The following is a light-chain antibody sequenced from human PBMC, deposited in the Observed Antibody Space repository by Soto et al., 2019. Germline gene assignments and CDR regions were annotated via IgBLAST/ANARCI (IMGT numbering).Light chain of an antibody. V-gene: IGLV6-57*02. CDR2: EDS. J-gene: IGLJ2*01. Sequence: NFMLTQPHSVSGSPGKTVIISCTGSSGSISRNYVQWYQQRPGSAPRTVIYEDSQRPSGVPDRFSGSIDRSSNSASLTISGLKTEDEADYYCQSYDADFVIFGGGTKVTVL. CDR3: QSYDADFVI. CDR1: SGSISRNY.